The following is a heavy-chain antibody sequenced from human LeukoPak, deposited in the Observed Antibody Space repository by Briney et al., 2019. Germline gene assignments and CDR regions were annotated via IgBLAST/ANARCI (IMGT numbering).Heavy chain of an antibody. CDR2: IDRTGTA. D-gene: IGHD1-26*01. CDR3: ARDRMGAPDY. V-gene: IGHV4-4*02. Sequence: KTSETLSLTCAVSGDSIGSNNWWTWVRQAPGKWLEWIGEIDRTGTANYNPSLKSRVTISVDTSKNQFSLKLSSVTAADTAVYYCARDRMGAPDYWGQGTLVTVSS. J-gene: IGHJ4*02. CDR1: GDSIGSNNW.